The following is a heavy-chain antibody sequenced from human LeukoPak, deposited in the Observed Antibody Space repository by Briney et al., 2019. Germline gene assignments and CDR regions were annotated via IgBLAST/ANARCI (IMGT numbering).Heavy chain of an antibody. Sequence: SPQTLSLTCTVSGGSISSGDYYWSWIRQPPGKGLEWIGYIYYSGSTYYNPSLKSRVTISVDTSKNQFSLKLSSVTAADTAVYYCARDLGYWHNFDYWGQGTMVTVSS. D-gene: IGHD2-8*02. CDR3: ARDLGYWHNFDY. V-gene: IGHV4-30-4*08. CDR2: IYYSGST. J-gene: IGHJ4*02. CDR1: GGSISSGDYY.